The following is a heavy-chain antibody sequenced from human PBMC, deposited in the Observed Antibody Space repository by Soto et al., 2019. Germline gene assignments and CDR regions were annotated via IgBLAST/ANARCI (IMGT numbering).Heavy chain of an antibody. V-gene: IGHV3-23*01. CDR3: AKARFMTTDPAPLGY. Sequence: GGSLRLSCAASGFTFSSYAMSWVRQAPGKGLEWVSAISGSGGSTYYADSVKGRFTISRDNSKNTLYLQMNSLRAEDTAVYYCAKARFMTTDPAPLGYWGQGTLVTVSS. CDR1: GFTFSSYA. D-gene: IGHD4-17*01. J-gene: IGHJ4*02. CDR2: ISGSGGST.